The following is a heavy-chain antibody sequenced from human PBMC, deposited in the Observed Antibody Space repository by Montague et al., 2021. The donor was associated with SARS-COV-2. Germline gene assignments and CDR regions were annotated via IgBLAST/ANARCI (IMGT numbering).Heavy chain of an antibody. CDR1: GGSIRSYY. Sequence: SETLSLTCSFSGGSIRSYYWSWIRLPPGKPLEWLGYIYYTGETTHNPSLKSRVTISADTSKNQFSLKLSSVTAADTAAYYCARHGCSSGRHRCGFDPWGQGTLVTVSS. CDR2: IYYTGET. J-gene: IGHJ5*02. CDR3: ARHGCSSGRHRCGFDP. V-gene: IGHV4-59*08. D-gene: IGHD6-19*01.